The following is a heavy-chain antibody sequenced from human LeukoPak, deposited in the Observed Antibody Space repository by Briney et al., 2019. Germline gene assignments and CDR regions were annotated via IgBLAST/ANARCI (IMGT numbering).Heavy chain of an antibody. V-gene: IGHV1-2*02. J-gene: IGHJ4*02. CDR1: GYTFTGYY. D-gene: IGHD6-13*01. Sequence: GASVKVSCKASGYTFTGYYIHWVRQAPGQGLEWMGWINPNSGGTNYAQKFQGRVTMTRDTSISTAYMELSRLRSDDTAVYYCARVIAAAGTFDYWGQGTLVTVSS. CDR3: ARVIAAAGTFDY. CDR2: INPNSGGT.